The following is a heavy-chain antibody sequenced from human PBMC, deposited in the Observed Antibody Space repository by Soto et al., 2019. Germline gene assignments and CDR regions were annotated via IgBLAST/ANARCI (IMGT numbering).Heavy chain of an antibody. CDR1: GYSFTSYW. V-gene: IGHV5-51*01. D-gene: IGHD6-6*01. Sequence: PGASLKISCKGSGYSFTSYWIGWVRQMPGKGLEWMGIIYPGDSDTRYSPSFQGQVTISADKSISTAYLQWSSLKASDTAMYYCASSPGSAYDAFDIWGQGTMVTVSS. J-gene: IGHJ3*02. CDR2: IYPGDSDT. CDR3: ASSPGSAYDAFDI.